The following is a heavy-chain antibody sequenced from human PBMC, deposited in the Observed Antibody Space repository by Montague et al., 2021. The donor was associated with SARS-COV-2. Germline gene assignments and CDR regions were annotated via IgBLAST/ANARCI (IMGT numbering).Heavy chain of an antibody. CDR2: IYNSDNT. J-gene: IGHJ5*02. Sequence: SETLSLTCTVSGGSISTTNYYWAWIRQPPGKGLEWVGSIYNSDNTYYNPSLESRLTMSVDTSKNQFSLKLRSVTAADAAVYHCARAWRYGDYSGVRFAPWGQGTLVTVSS. CDR3: ARAWRYGDYSGVRFAP. CDR1: GGSISTTNYY. V-gene: IGHV4-39*07. D-gene: IGHD4-17*01.